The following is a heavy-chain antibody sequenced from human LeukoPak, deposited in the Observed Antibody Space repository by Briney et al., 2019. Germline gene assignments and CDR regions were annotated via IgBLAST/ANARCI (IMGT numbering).Heavy chain of an antibody. CDR1: GGSVKTYY. CDR2: IHATGST. V-gene: IGHV4-4*08. CDR3: ARHSARGYNYIDF. J-gene: IGHJ4*02. D-gene: IGHD5-24*01. Sequence: SETLSLTCAVSGGSVKTYYWSWTRQSPERGLQWIGFIHATGSTNTFPSLKSRVTISLDTSTNQFPLRLKSVTAADTAVYYCARHSARGYNYIDFWGRGTLVTVSS.